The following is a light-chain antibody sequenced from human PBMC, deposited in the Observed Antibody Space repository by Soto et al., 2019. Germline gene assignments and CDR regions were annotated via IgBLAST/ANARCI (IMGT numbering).Light chain of an antibody. Sequence: EIVLTQSPGTLSLSPGERATLSCRASQSVARAYLAWYQHKPGQAPRLLIYGSSSRAVGVPDRISGSGSGTDFTLTISRLEPEDFAVYYCQQYASSRWTFGQGTKVEAK. J-gene: IGKJ1*01. CDR1: QSVARAY. CDR2: GSS. CDR3: QQYASSRWT. V-gene: IGKV3-20*01.